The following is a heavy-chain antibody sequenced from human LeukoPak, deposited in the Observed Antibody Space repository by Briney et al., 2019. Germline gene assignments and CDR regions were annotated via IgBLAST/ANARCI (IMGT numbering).Heavy chain of an antibody. CDR1: GFTFSSYS. CDR2: ISSRSSYI. J-gene: IGHJ4*02. D-gene: IGHD6-13*01. CDR3: ARYSSSWYYFDY. V-gene: IGHV3-21*01. Sequence: GGSLRLSCEASGFTFSSYSMNWVRQAPGKGLEWVSSISSRSSYIYYADSVKGRFTISRDNAKNSLYLQMNSLRAEDTAVYYCARYSSSWYYFDYWGQGTLVTVSS.